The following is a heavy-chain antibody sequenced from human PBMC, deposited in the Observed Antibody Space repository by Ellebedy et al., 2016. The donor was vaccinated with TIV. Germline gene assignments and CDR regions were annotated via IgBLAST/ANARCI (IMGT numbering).Heavy chain of an antibody. Sequence: MPSETLSLTCTVSGGSITSYYWSWIRQPPGKGLELIGHIYYSGSTNYNPSLKSRVTISVDTSKNQFSLKLSSVTAADTAVYNCARHPLEWLVGPMYFDYWGQGTLVTVSS. CDR2: IYYSGST. V-gene: IGHV4-59*08. D-gene: IGHD6-19*01. CDR3: ARHPLEWLVGPMYFDY. CDR1: GGSITSYY. J-gene: IGHJ4*02.